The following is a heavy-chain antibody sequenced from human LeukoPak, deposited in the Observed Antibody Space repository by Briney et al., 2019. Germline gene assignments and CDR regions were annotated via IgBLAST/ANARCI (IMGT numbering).Heavy chain of an antibody. CDR1: GGSISSSSYY. Sequence: PSETLSLTCTVSGGSISSSSYYWGWIRQPPGKGLEWIGYVDYSGSTNYNPSLKSRVTILVDTSKNQFSLKLSSVTAADTAVYSCARGRFFAGGVHYFDYWGQGTLVTVSS. D-gene: IGHD3-16*01. CDR3: ARGRFFAGGVHYFDY. J-gene: IGHJ4*02. V-gene: IGHV4-61*05. CDR2: VDYSGST.